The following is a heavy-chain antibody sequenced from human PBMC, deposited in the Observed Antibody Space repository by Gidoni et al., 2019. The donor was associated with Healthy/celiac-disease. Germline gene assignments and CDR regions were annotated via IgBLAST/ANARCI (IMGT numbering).Heavy chain of an antibody. CDR1: GYTLTELS. Sequence: QVQLVQSGAEGKKPGAAGKVACKVSGYTLTELSMHWVRQAPGKGLEWMGGVDPEDGETIYAQKFQGRVTMTEDTSTDTAYMELSSLRSEDTAVYYCATAPSAAAGTLGYYYYYYGVDVWGQGTTVTVS. D-gene: IGHD6-13*01. CDR2: VDPEDGET. V-gene: IGHV1-24*01. CDR3: ATAPSAAAGTLGYYYYYYGVDV. J-gene: IGHJ6*02.